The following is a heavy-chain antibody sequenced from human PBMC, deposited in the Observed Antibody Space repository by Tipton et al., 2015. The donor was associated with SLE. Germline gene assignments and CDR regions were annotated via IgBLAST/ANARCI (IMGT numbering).Heavy chain of an antibody. D-gene: IGHD3-3*01. CDR1: GDSISSSSYY. J-gene: IGHJ6*03. CDR2: IYYSGNT. Sequence: TLSLTCIVSGDSISSSSYYWGWIRQPPGKGLEWIGYIYYSGNTKYNPSLKSRVTISVDTSKNQFSLKLSSVTAADTAVYYCARGLNDFWSGTYYMDVWGKGTTVTVSS. CDR3: ARGLNDFWSGTYYMDV. V-gene: IGHV4-61*05.